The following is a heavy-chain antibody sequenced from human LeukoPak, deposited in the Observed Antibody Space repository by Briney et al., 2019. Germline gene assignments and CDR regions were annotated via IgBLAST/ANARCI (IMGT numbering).Heavy chain of an antibody. J-gene: IGHJ4*02. Sequence: PGGSLRLSCAASGFTFSSYSMNWVRQAPGKGLEWVAVIAYDGSNKYSADSLKGQGRFTISRDNSKNTLFLEMNSLRPEDTAVYYCAKYAAAGAYDRHSEIDSWGQGTLVTVSS. CDR2: IAYDGSNK. D-gene: IGHD3-22*01. CDR3: AKYAAAGAYDRHSEIDS. V-gene: IGHV3-30*18. CDR1: GFTFSSYS.